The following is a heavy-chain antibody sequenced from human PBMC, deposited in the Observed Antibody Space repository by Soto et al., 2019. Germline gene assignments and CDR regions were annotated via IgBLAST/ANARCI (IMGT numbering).Heavy chain of an antibody. Sequence: ASVKVSCKAPGYTFARHNMHWGRQAPGQRLEWMGWINTDNSNTKYSQKFQGRVTFTRDTSANTAYMELSSLTSEDTAVYYCARPNDYDDCLDYWGQGTLVTVSS. CDR2: INTDNSNT. V-gene: IGHV1-3*04. CDR3: ARPNDYDDCLDY. J-gene: IGHJ4*02. CDR1: GYTFARHN. D-gene: IGHD3-22*01.